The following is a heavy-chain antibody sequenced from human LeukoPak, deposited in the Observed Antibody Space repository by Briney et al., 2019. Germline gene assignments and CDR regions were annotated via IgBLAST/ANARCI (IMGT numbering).Heavy chain of an antibody. Sequence: SETLSFTCAVSGGSISSSNWWSWVRQPPGKGLEWIGEIYHSGSTNYNPSLKSRVTISVDKSKNQFSLKLSSVTAADTAVYYCASSYYGSGSLAIWGQGTMVTVSS. CDR1: GGSISSSNW. CDR2: IYHSGST. V-gene: IGHV4-4*02. J-gene: IGHJ3*02. D-gene: IGHD3-10*01. CDR3: ASSYYGSGSLAI.